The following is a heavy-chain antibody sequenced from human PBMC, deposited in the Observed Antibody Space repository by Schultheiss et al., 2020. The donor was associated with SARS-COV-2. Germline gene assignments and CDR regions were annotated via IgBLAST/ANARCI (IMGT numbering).Heavy chain of an antibody. Sequence: SQTLSLTCTVSGGSISSYYWSWIRQPPGKGLEWIGYIYYSGSTNYNPSLKSRVTISVDTSKNQFSLKLSSVTAADTAVYYCVTNDYNYHQFDYWGHGTLGTVSS. CDR2: IYYSGST. CDR1: GGSISSYY. J-gene: IGHJ4*01. CDR3: VTNDYNYHQFDY. D-gene: IGHD5-24*01. V-gene: IGHV4-59*01.